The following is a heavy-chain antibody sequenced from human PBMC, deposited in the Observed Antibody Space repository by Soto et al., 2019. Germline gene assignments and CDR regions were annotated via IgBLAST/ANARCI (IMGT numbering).Heavy chain of an antibody. J-gene: IGHJ2*01. D-gene: IGHD3-9*01. CDR2: IYYSGST. CDR1: GGSISSGGYS. CDR3: ARVFNVYDILTGYYLVWYFDL. V-gene: IGHV4-31*03. Sequence: QVQLQESGRGLVKPSQTLSVTCTVSGGSISSGGYSWSWNRQHPGKSLEWIGYIYYSGSTYYNPSLKSRVSISVDTSKNQFSLKLSSVTAADTTVYYCARVFNVYDILTGYYLVWYFDLWGRGTLVTVSS.